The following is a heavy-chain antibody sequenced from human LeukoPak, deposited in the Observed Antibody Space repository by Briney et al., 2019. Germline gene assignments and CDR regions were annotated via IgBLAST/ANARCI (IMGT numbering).Heavy chain of an antibody. V-gene: IGHV1-24*01. CDR1: GYTLTELS. D-gene: IGHD3-22*01. CDR2: FDPEDGET. Sequence: GASVKVSCKVSGYTLTELSMHWVRQAPGKGLEWMGGFDPEDGETIYAQKFQGGVTMTEDTSTDTAYMELSSLRSEDTAVYYCATGTYYYDSSGSYYWGQGTLVTVSS. J-gene: IGHJ4*02. CDR3: ATGTYYYDSSGSYY.